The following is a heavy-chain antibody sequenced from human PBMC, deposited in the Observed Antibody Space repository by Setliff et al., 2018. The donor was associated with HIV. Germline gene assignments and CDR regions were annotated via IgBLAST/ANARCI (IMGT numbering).Heavy chain of an antibody. D-gene: IGHD3-10*01. V-gene: IGHV4-39*01. Sequence: PSETLSLTCTVSGGSMSSSSYYWGWIRQTSDKGLEWIGIIYYSGATYYNPSLTSRVTISVDTSRNQFSLKLRSVTAADTAAYYCARLGYVSGGFYKTPGPYYFDYWGQGALVT. J-gene: IGHJ4*02. CDR3: ARLGYVSGGFYKTPGPYYFDY. CDR1: GGSMSSSSYY. CDR2: IYYSGAT.